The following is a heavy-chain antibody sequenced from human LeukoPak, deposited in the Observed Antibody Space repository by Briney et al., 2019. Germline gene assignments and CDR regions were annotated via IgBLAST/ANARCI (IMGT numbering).Heavy chain of an antibody. CDR2: INTNSSYI. D-gene: IGHD3-22*01. CDR3: ARDFLYRGYYAPIDY. Sequence: GGSLRLSCAASGFTFSSYSMNWVRQAPGQGLEWVSSINTNSSYIYYADSVKGRVTISRDTAKNSLYLQLNSLRAEDTAVYYCARDFLYRGYYAPIDYWGQGTLVTVSS. V-gene: IGHV3-21*01. CDR1: GFTFSSYS. J-gene: IGHJ4*02.